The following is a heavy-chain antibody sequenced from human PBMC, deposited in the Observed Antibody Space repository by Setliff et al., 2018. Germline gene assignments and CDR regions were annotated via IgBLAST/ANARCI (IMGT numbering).Heavy chain of an antibody. Sequence: GASVKVSCKASGYTFTSYYIHWVRQAPGQGLEWMGVINPKNGGATYPQNLQGRVTMTRDTSMSTVYMELSSLRFEDTAGYYCAGERAGGRGFTFGAIYYYYGMDVWGQGTTVTVSS. CDR3: AGERAGGRGFTFGAIYYYYGMDV. D-gene: IGHD3-16*01. CDR1: GYTFTSYY. V-gene: IGHV1-46*01. CDR2: INPKNGGA. J-gene: IGHJ6*02.